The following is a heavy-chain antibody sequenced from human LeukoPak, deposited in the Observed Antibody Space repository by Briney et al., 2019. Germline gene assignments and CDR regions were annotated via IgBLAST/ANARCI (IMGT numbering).Heavy chain of an antibody. CDR1: GGSISSGGYY. Sequence: SETLSLTCTVSGGSISSGGYYWSWIRQHPGKGLEWIGYIYYSGSTYYNPSFKSRVTISVDTSKSQFSLKLSSVTAADTAVYYCARDPKRASCCHDAFDIWGQGTMVTVSS. D-gene: IGHD2-2*01. CDR2: IYYSGST. CDR3: ARDPKRASCCHDAFDI. V-gene: IGHV4-31*03. J-gene: IGHJ3*02.